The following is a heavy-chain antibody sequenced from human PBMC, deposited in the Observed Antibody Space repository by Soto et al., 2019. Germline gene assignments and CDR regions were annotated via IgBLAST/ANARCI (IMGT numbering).Heavy chain of an antibody. Sequence: ASVKVSCKASGYTFTSCYIHCARQAPGQGLEWVGIINPSAGSTNYAQNFQGRVTMTRDTSTSTVYMELSSLRSEDTAVYYCARVPLYSDSSGYYYDHYYGMDVWGQGTTVTVSS. J-gene: IGHJ6*02. CDR3: ARVPLYSDSSGYYYDHYYGMDV. CDR1: GYTFTSCY. CDR2: INPSAGST. V-gene: IGHV1-46*01. D-gene: IGHD3-22*01.